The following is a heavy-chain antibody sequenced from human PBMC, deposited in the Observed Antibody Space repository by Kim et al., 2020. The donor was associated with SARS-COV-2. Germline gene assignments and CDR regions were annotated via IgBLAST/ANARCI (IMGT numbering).Heavy chain of an antibody. CDR3: ARRNFYSSGYSFDY. V-gene: IGHV5-51*01. Sequence: GESLKISCKGSGYYFTTYWIGWVRQKPGKGLEWMGIIYPGDPDNKNNPSIEGQVTFSADKSISTAYLQWSSLKASDTAMYYCARRNFYSSGYSFDYWGQGTLVTVSS. CDR1: GYYFTTYW. J-gene: IGHJ4*02. CDR2: IYPGDPDN. D-gene: IGHD6-19*01.